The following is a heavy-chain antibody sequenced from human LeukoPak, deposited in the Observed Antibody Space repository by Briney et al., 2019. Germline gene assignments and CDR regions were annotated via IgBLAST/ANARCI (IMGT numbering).Heavy chain of an antibody. D-gene: IGHD6-19*01. Sequence: PSETLSLTCTVSGGSISSYYWTWIRQPAGKELEYIGRIYSSGSTNYNPSLKSRVTMSVDTFKNQFSLKMSSVTVADTAVYYCARDLGGWGFDSWGQGTLVTVSS. CDR3: ARDLGGWGFDS. V-gene: IGHV4-4*07. J-gene: IGHJ4*02. CDR2: IYSSGST. CDR1: GGSISSYY.